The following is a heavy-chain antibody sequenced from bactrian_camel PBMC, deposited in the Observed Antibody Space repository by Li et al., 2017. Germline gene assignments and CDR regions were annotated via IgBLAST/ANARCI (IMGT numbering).Heavy chain of an antibody. CDR3: AASGSRYSHGCTDFVY. D-gene: IGHD6*01. CDR1: GFTFSTYF. J-gene: IGHJ6*01. CDR2: IYSDGRNT. V-gene: IGHV3-2*01. Sequence: HVQLVESGGDLVQPGGSLRLSCAASGFTFSTYFLSWVRQAPGKGLEWVSSIYSDGRNTYYADSVKGRFTISRDNAKNTLYLQLNSLKTEDTAMYYCAASGSRYSHGCTDFVYWGQGTQVTVS.